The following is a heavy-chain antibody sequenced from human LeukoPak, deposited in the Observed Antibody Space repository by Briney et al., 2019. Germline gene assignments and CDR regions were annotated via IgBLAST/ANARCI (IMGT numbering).Heavy chain of an antibody. V-gene: IGHV1-69*13. J-gene: IGHJ4*02. CDR3: ASGGWSSYYFDY. CDR2: IIPIFGTA. D-gene: IGHD2-15*01. CDR1: GGTFSSYA. Sequence: ASVKVSCKASGGTFSSYAISWVRQAPGQGLEWMGGIIPIFGTANYAQKFQGRVTITADESTSTAYMELSSLRSEDTAVYYCASGGWSSYYFDYWGQGTLVTVSS.